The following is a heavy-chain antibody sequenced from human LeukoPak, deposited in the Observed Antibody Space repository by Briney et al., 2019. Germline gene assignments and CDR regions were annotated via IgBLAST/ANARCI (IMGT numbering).Heavy chain of an antibody. CDR1: GFTFSSYA. CDR2: ISYDGSNK. J-gene: IGHJ3*02. CDR3: ARGSDSSGYSSVFDAFDI. V-gene: IGHV3-30-3*01. D-gene: IGHD6-19*01. Sequence: GRSLRLSCAASGFTFSSYAMHWVRQAPGMGLEWVAVISYDGSNKYYADSVKGRFTISRDNSKNTQYLQMNSLRAEDTAVYYCARGSDSSGYSSVFDAFDIWGQGTMVTVSS.